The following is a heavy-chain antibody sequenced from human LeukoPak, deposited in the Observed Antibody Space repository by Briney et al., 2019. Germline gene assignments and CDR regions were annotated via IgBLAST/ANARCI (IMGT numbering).Heavy chain of an antibody. CDR1: GFTFSSYA. CDR3: AREEDYYGSGSYYNAFDI. CDR2: ISYDGSNK. V-gene: IGHV3-30-3*01. D-gene: IGHD3-10*01. J-gene: IGHJ3*02. Sequence: PGRSLRLSCAASGFTFSSYAMHWVRQAPGKGLEWVAVISYDGSNKYYADSVKGRFTISRDNSKNTLYLQMNSLRAEDTAVYYCAREEDYYGSGSYYNAFDIWGQGKMVTVSS.